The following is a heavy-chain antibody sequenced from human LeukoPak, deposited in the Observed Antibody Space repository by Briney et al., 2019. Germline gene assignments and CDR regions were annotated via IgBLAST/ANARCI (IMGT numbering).Heavy chain of an antibody. Sequence: PSETLSLTCTVSGYSISNVYYWGWIRQPPGKELEWIGSIYHSGSTYYNPSLKSRFTISVDTSKSQFSLKLSSVTAADTAVYYCARLGLRAYYMDVWGKGTTVTVSS. CDR1: GYSISNVYY. J-gene: IGHJ6*03. CDR3: ARLGLRAYYMDV. V-gene: IGHV4-38-2*02. CDR2: IYHSGST.